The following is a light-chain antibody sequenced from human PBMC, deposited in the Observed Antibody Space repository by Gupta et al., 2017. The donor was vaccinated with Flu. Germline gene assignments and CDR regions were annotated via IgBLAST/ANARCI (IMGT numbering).Light chain of an antibody. CDR2: WAS. V-gene: IGKV4-1*01. CDR3: QQDDSAPQT. J-gene: IGKJ1*01. CDR1: QSVLYSSNSKNY. Sequence: DIVMTQSPDSLAVSLGERATINCKSGQSVLYSSNSKNYLAWYQQKPGQPPKLLIYWASTRESGVPDRFSGSGSGTDFTLTISSLQAEDVAVYYCQQDDSAPQTFGQGTKVEIK.